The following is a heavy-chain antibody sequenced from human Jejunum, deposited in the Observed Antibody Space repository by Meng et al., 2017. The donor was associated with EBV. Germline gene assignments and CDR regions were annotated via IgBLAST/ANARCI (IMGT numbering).Heavy chain of an antibody. CDR1: GFTCSDYW. CDR2: INTDGSTT. CDR3: TRAGSYRHDY. J-gene: IGHJ4*02. V-gene: IGHV3-74*01. Sequence: DVQLVASGVGLVQPGGSLRLSCATSGFTCSDYWMHWVRQAPGKGLVWVSRINTDGSTTNYADSVKGRFTISRDNAENTLFLQMNSLKAEDTAVYYCTRAGSYRHDYWGQGTLVTVSS. D-gene: IGHD6-25*01.